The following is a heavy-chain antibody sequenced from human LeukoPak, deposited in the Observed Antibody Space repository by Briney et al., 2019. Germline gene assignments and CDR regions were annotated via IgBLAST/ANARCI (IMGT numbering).Heavy chain of an antibody. CDR2: IYYSGST. V-gene: IGHV4-39*01. J-gene: IGHJ4*02. CDR3: ARVAPPYDFWSGYLDY. CDR1: GGSISSGDYY. Sequence: PSETLSLTCTVSGGSISSGDYYWSWIRQPPGKGLEWIGSIYYSGSTYYNPSLKSRVTISVDTSKNQFSLKLSSVTAADTAVYYCARVAPPYDFWSGYLDYWGQGTLVTVSS. D-gene: IGHD3-3*01.